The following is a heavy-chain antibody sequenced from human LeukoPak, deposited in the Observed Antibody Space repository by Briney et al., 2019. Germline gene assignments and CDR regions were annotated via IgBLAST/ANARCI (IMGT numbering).Heavy chain of an antibody. CDR1: GFPFSNYW. V-gene: IGHV3-7*03. Sequence: PGGSLSLSCAASGFPFSNYWMSWVRQTPGKGLEWVANIKEDGSDKYYVDSLKGRFTISRDNAKNSLYLQMNSLGAEDTAVYYCAKDRTRQAYWGQGTLVTVSS. J-gene: IGHJ4*02. CDR2: IKEDGSDK. CDR3: AKDRTRQAY. D-gene: IGHD3-3*01.